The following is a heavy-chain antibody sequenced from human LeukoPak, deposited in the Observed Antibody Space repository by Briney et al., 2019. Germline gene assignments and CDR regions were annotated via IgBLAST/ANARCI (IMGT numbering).Heavy chain of an antibody. D-gene: IGHD3-10*02. Sequence: SETLSLTCAVYGGSFSGYYWSWIRQPPGKGLEWIGYIYYSGSTNYNPSLKSRVTISVDTSKNQFSLKLSSVTAADTAVYYCARGMLASNYFDYWGQGTLVTVSS. CDR3: ARGMLASNYFDY. CDR2: IYYSGST. V-gene: IGHV4-59*08. CDR1: GGSFSGYY. J-gene: IGHJ4*02.